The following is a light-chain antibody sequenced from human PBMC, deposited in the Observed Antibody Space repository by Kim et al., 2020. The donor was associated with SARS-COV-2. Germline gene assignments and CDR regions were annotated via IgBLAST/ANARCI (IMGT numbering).Light chain of an antibody. J-gene: IGKJ4*01. CDR2: DAS. Sequence: IVLTQSPATLSLSPGERATLSCRASQSVSRYLAWYQQKPGQAPRLLIYDASNRATGIPARFSGSGSGTDFTLTISSLEPEDYAVYYCQQRSNWPPLTFGGGTKLEIK. V-gene: IGKV3-11*01. CDR1: QSVSRY. CDR3: QQRSNWPPLT.